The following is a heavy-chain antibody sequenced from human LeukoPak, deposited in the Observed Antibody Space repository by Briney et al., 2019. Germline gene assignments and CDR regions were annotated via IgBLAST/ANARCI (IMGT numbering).Heavy chain of an antibody. CDR2: IIPIFGTA. Sequence: PGGSLRLSCAASGFTFSSYAISWVRQAPGQGLEWMGRIIPIFGTANYAQKFQGRVTITTDESTSTAYMELSSLRSEDTAVYYCARGLMRYHLRHDAFDIWGQGTMVTVSS. V-gene: IGHV1-69*05. J-gene: IGHJ3*02. D-gene: IGHD2-2*01. CDR1: GFTFSSYA. CDR3: ARGLMRYHLRHDAFDI.